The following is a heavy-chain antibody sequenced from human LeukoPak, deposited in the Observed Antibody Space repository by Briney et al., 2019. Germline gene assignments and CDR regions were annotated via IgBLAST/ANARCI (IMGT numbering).Heavy chain of an antibody. CDR2: ASSSGGST. CDR3: AKDWHGDSYGQGDY. Sequence: QTGRSLRLSCAASGFTFSSYAMSWVRQAPGKGLECVSSASSSGGSTYYADSVKGRFTISRDNSKNTLYLQMNSLRAEDTAVYYCAKDWHGDSYGQGDYWGQGTLVTVSS. V-gene: IGHV3-23*01. D-gene: IGHD5-18*01. CDR1: GFTFSSYA. J-gene: IGHJ4*02.